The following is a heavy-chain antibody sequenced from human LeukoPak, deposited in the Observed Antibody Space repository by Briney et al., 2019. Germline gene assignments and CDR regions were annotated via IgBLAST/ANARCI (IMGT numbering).Heavy chain of an antibody. CDR1: GGSFSGYY. Sequence: PSETLSLTCAVYGGSFSGYYWSWIRQPPGKGLEWIGEINHSGSTNYNPSLKSRVTISVDTSKNQFSLKLSSVTAADTAVYYCARKKVKHYYDSSGYYYSSPDAFDLWGQGTMVTVSS. V-gene: IGHV4-34*01. CDR3: ARKKVKHYYDSSGYYYSSPDAFDL. D-gene: IGHD3-22*01. CDR2: INHSGST. J-gene: IGHJ3*01.